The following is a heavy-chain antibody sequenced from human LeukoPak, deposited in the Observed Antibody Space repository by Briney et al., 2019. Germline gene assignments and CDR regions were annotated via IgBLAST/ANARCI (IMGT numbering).Heavy chain of an antibody. J-gene: IGHJ3*02. CDR1: GFTFSSYA. V-gene: IGHV3-23*01. CDR2: IGGDGGNI. Sequence: PGGSLRLSCAASGFTFSSYAMMWVRQVPGKGLEWVSVIGGDGGNIHYADSVKGRFTISRDNSKNTLYLQMNSLRAEDTAVYYCARDPSSGGIWGQGTMVTVSS. CDR3: ARDPSSGGI. D-gene: IGHD2-15*01.